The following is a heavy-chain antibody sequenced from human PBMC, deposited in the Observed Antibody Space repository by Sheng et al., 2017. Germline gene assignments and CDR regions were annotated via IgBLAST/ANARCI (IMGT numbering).Heavy chain of an antibody. CDR1: GYSFTSFD. V-gene: IGHV1-8*03. CDR2: MNPNSGTT. Sequence: QVQLVQSGAEVKKPGASVKVSCKASGYSFTSFDINWVRQATGQGLEWMGWMNPNSGTTGFAQKFQGRITITRNTSLSSAFMELSSLTSEDTAVYYCTRGQGTSGWFDPWGRGNPSVTVSS. CDR3: TRGQGTSGWFDP. J-gene: IGHJ5*02.